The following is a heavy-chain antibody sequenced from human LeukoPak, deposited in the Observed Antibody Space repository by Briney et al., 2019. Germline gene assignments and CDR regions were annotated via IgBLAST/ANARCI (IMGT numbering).Heavy chain of an antibody. CDR3: ARDPLDYWATSSGSRRPAFDY. D-gene: IGHD1-26*01. J-gene: IGHJ4*02. CDR2: ISAYNGNT. V-gene: IGHV1-18*01. Sequence: ASVKVSCKASGFTFTSSGITWVRPAPGQGLEWMGWISAYNGNTQYAQNLQGRVTMTTDTSTNTAYIELRSLRSDDTAVYYCARDPLDYWATSSGSRRPAFDYWGQGTLVTVSS. CDR1: GFTFTSSG.